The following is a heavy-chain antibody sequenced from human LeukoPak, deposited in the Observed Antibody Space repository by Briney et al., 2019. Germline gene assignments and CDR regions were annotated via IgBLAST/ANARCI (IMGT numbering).Heavy chain of an antibody. CDR3: AKDPGDYVEFRRASVVVISSTDWYFDL. CDR1: GFTFDDYA. V-gene: IGHV3-9*01. Sequence: GRSLRLSCAASGFTFDDYAMHWVRQAPGKGLEWVSGISWNSGSIGYADSVKGRFTISRDNAKNSLYLQMNSLRAEDTALYYCAKDPGDYVEFRRASVVVISSTDWYFDLWGRGTLVTVSS. D-gene: IGHD4-17*01. CDR2: ISWNSGSI. J-gene: IGHJ2*01.